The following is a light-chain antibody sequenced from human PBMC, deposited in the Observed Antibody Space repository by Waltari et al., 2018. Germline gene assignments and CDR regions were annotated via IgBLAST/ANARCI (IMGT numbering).Light chain of an antibody. CDR3: QQWYSFPRT. J-gene: IGKJ1*01. CDR1: QTISTY. CDR2: STS. V-gene: IGKV1-39*01. Sequence: DIQMTQSPSTLSASIGDRVTITCRASQTISTYLDWYQQRPGKAPNLLIHSTSILDSGVPSRFSGSGSGTDFTLTISSLQPEDFATYYCQQWYSFPRTFGQGTKVEMK.